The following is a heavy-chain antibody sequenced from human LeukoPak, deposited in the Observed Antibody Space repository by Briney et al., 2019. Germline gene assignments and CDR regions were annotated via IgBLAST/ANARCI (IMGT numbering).Heavy chain of an antibody. V-gene: IGHV1-58*02. Sequence: SVKVSCKASGFTFTSSAMQWVRQARGQRLEWIGWIVVGSGNTNYAQKFQERVTITRDMSTSTAYMELSSLRSEDTAVYYCAAVGGYSYGSAFDIWGQGTMVTVSS. D-gene: IGHD5-18*01. J-gene: IGHJ3*02. CDR3: AAVGGYSYGSAFDI. CDR1: GFTFTSSA. CDR2: IVVGSGNT.